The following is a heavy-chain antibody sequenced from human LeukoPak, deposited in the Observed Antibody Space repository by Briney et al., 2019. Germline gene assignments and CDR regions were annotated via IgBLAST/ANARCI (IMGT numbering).Heavy chain of an antibody. V-gene: IGHV3-23*01. D-gene: IGHD5-18*01. CDR3: ARGGEFDGYSYGLSIDY. CDR2: ISGSGGST. J-gene: IGHJ4*02. Sequence: GGSLRLSCAASGFTFSSYAMSWVRQAPGKGLEWVSAISGSGGSTYYADSVKGRFTISRDNTKNTLYLQMNSLRAEDTAVYYCARGGEFDGYSYGLSIDYWGQGTLVTVSS. CDR1: GFTFSSYA.